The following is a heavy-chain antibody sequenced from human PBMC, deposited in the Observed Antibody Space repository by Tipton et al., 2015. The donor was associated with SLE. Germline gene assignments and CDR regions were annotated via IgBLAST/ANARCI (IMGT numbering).Heavy chain of an antibody. CDR3: ARVKNYDFWSGWAAFDI. Sequence: TLSLTCTVSGYSISSGHLWGWIRQAPGKGLEWIASVFRSGTSHYNPSLKRRVTISGDTSKNQFSLKLSSVTAADTAVYYCARVKNYDFWSGWAAFDIWGQGTMVTVSS. V-gene: IGHV4-38-2*02. CDR2: VFRSGTS. CDR1: GYSISSGHL. D-gene: IGHD3-3*01. J-gene: IGHJ3*02.